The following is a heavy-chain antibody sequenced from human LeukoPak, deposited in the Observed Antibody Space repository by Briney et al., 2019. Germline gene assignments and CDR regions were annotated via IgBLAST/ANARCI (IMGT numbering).Heavy chain of an antibody. J-gene: IGHJ4*02. CDR2: ISYDGSNK. CDR1: GFTFSSYG. V-gene: IGHV3-30*18. Sequence: GGSLRLSCAASGFTFSSYGMHWVRQAPGKGLEWVAVISYDGSNKYYADSVKGRFTISRDNSKNTLYLQMKSLRAEDTAVYYCAKDQGIAAAGTTAFDYWGQGTLVTVSS. CDR3: AKDQGIAAAGTTAFDY. D-gene: IGHD6-13*01.